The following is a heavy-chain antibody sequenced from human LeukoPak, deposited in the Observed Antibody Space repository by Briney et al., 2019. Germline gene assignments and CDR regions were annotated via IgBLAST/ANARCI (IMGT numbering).Heavy chain of an antibody. D-gene: IGHD6-19*01. Sequence: SETLSLTCTVSGGSISSSSYYWGWIRQPPGKGLESIGSIYYSGSTYYNPSLKSRVTISVDTSKNQFSLKLSSVTAADTAVYYCASSSGWGLYYFDYWGQGTLVTVSS. J-gene: IGHJ4*02. CDR2: IYYSGST. V-gene: IGHV4-39*01. CDR1: GGSISSSSYY. CDR3: ASSSGWGLYYFDY.